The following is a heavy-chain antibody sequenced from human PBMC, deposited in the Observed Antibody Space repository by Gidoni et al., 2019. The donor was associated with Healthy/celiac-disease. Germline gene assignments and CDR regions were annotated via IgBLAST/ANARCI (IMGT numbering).Heavy chain of an antibody. CDR2: INPNSGGT. D-gene: IGHD3-9*01. V-gene: IGHV1-2*06. CDR3: ARGGINDDILTGYESDYMDV. J-gene: IGHJ6*03. CDR1: GYTFTGYY. Sequence: QVQLVQSGAEVKKPGASVKVPCTAPGYTFTGYYMHWVRQAPGQGLEWMGRINPNSGGTNYAQKFQGRVTMTRDTSISTAYMELSRLRSDDTAVYYCARGGINDDILTGYESDYMDVWGKGTTVTVSS.